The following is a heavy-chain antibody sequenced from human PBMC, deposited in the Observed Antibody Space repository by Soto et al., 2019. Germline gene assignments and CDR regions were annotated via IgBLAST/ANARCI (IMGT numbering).Heavy chain of an antibody. CDR1: VGSITSSSYY. D-gene: IGHD3-22*01. V-gene: IGHV4-39*01. CDR3: ASAYFDSSGYYFDY. J-gene: IGHJ4*02. Sequence: SETLSLTXTVSVGSITSSSYYWSWIRQSPGKGLEWIGNIYYSGSTSYSPSLKSRVTVSVDTSKNQFSLNLNSVTAADTAVYYCASAYFDSSGYYFDYWGQGTLVTSPQ. CDR2: IYYSGST.